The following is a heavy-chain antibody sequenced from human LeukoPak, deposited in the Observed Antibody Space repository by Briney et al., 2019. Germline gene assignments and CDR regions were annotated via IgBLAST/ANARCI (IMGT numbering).Heavy chain of an antibody. J-gene: IGHJ4*02. CDR1: GYTFTSYY. Sequence: ASVKVSCKASGYTFTSYYMHWVRQAPGQGLEWMGIINPSGGSTSYAQKFQGRVTMTRDMSTSTVYMELSSLRSEDTAVYYCARDPFIAAAVGSRYDYWGQGTLVTVSS. V-gene: IGHV1-46*01. CDR3: ARDPFIAAAVGSRYDY. D-gene: IGHD6-13*01. CDR2: INPSGGST.